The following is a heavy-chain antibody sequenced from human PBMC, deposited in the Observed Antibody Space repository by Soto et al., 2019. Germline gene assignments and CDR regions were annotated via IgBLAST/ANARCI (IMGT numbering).Heavy chain of an antibody. CDR2: IYYSGST. V-gene: IGHV4-59*01. D-gene: IGHD5-12*01. Sequence: SETLSLTCTVSGGSISSYYWSWIRQPPGKGLEWIGYIYYSGSTNYNPSLKSRVTISVDTSKNQFSLKLSSVTAADTVVYYCARLHRDGYNDYWGQGTLVTFS. CDR3: ARLHRDGYNDY. J-gene: IGHJ4*02. CDR1: GGSISSYY.